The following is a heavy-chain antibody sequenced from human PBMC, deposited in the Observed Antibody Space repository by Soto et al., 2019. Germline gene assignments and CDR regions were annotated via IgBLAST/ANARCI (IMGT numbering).Heavy chain of an antibody. D-gene: IGHD3-10*01. CDR1: GFTFSDRY. CDR2: SRNKERSYTT. Sequence: EVQLVESGGGSVQPGGSLRLSCATSGFTFSDRYMDWVRQAPGKGLEWVGRSRNKERSYTTEYAASVKGRFAISRDNSLSSVFLEMNSLKTEDTAVYYCATVLVLNSGGYWTEAFDIWGQGTMVTVSS. J-gene: IGHJ3*02. CDR3: ATVLVLNSGGYWTEAFDI. V-gene: IGHV3-72*01.